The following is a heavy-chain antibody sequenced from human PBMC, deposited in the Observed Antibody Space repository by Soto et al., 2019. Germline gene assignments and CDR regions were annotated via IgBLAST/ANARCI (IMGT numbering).Heavy chain of an antibody. Sequence: SETLSLTCTASGGSISSYYWSWIRQPPGKGLEWIGYIYYSGSTNYNPSLKSRVTISVDTSKNQFSLKLSSVTAADTAVYYCARRYGASFDYWGQGTLVTVS. D-gene: IGHD4-17*01. CDR1: GGSISSYY. V-gene: IGHV4-59*01. CDR2: IYYSGST. CDR3: ARRYGASFDY. J-gene: IGHJ4*02.